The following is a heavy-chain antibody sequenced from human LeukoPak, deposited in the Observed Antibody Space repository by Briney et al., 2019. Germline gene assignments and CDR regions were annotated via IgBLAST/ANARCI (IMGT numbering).Heavy chain of an antibody. D-gene: IGHD3-10*01. CDR2: INPNSGGT. Sequence: ASVKVSCKASGYTFTGYYMHWVRQAPGQGLEWMGWINPNSGGTNYAQKFQGRVTMTRDTSISTAYMELSRLRSDDTAVYYCARETDYDLGPHYDYWGQGTLVTVSS. CDR3: ARETDYDLGPHYDY. J-gene: IGHJ4*02. CDR1: GYTFTGYY. V-gene: IGHV1-2*02.